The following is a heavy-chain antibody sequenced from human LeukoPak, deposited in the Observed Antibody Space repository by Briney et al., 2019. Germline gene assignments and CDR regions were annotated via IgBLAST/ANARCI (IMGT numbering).Heavy chain of an antibody. CDR3: AKSLVVPYDSSGSGLDY. CDR1: GFTFSSYG. CDR2: ISYDGSNK. D-gene: IGHD3-22*01. V-gene: IGHV3-30*18. Sequence: PGGSLRLSCAASGFTFSSYGMHWVRQAPGKGLEWVAVISYDGSNKYYADSVKGRFTISRDNSKNTLYLQMSSLRAEDTAVYYCAKSLVVPYDSSGSGLDYWGQGTLVTVSS. J-gene: IGHJ4*02.